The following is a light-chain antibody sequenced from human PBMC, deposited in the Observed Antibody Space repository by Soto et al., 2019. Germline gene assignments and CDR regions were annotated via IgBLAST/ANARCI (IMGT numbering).Light chain of an antibody. V-gene: IGKV3-15*01. Sequence: EIVMTQSPATLSVSPGERVTLSCRASQSVSSSLAWYQQKPGQAPRLLIYGASTKATGIPARFSGSGSGTAVTLTISSLQSEDFAVYYWQQYNNWPPFTFGPGTKVDIK. CDR1: QSVSSS. CDR2: GAS. CDR3: QQYNNWPPFT. J-gene: IGKJ3*01.